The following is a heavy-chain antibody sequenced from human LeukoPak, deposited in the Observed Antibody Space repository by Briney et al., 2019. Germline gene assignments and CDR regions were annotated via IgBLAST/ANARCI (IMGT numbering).Heavy chain of an antibody. V-gene: IGHV4-61*02. CDR2: IYTSGST. CDR1: GGSISSSSYY. Sequence: SETLSLTCTVSGGSISSSSYYWSWIRQPAGKGLEWIGRIYTSGSTNYNPSLKSRVTMSVDTSKNQFSLKLSSVTAADTAVYYCARVSPSSSWTEEYYFDYWGQGTLVTVSS. D-gene: IGHD6-13*01. J-gene: IGHJ4*02. CDR3: ARVSPSSSWTEEYYFDY.